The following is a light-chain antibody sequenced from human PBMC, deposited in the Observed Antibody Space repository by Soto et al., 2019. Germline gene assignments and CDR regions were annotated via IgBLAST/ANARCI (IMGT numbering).Light chain of an antibody. CDR3: SSFTTSSTYV. CDR1: SSDVGSYNR. V-gene: IGLV2-18*02. CDR2: DVS. Sequence: QSALTQPPSVSGSPGQSVAISFSGTSSDVGSYNRVSWYQQPPGTAPKLMIYDVSNRPSGVPVRFSGSKSGNPAYLTISGLQAEDEADYYCSSFTTSSTYVFGTG. J-gene: IGLJ1*01.